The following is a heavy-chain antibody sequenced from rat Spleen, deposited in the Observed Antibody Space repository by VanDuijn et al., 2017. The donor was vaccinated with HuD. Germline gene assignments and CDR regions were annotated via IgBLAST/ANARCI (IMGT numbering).Heavy chain of an antibody. CDR2: ISYSGST. CDR3: ARVTDSSYPYFDY. J-gene: IGHJ2*01. D-gene: IGHD1-2*01. CDR1: GYSITSNY. V-gene: IGHV3-1*01. Sequence: EVQLQESGPGLVKPSQSLSLTCSVTGYSITSNYWGWIRKFPGNKMEWMGYISYSGSTSYNPSLKSRISITRDTSKNQFFLQLNSVTTEDTATYYCARVTDSSYPYFDYWGQGVMVTVSS.